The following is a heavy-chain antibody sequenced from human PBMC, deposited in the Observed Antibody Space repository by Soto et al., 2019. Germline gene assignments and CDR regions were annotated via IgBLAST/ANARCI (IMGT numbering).Heavy chain of an antibody. V-gene: IGHV3-30-3*01. CDR1: GFTFSSYA. Sequence: LRLSCAASGFTFSSYAMHWVRQAPGKGLEWVAVISYDGSNKYYADSVKGRFTISRDNSKNTVFLQMNSLRAEDTAVYYCATIPVGGYSYVAFDYWGQGTLVTVSS. CDR2: ISYDGSNK. J-gene: IGHJ4*02. CDR3: ATIPVGGYSYVAFDY. D-gene: IGHD5-18*01.